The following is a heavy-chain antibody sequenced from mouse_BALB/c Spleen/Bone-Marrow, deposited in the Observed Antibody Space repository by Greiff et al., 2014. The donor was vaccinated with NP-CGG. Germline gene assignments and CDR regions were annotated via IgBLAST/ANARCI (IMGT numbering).Heavy chain of an antibody. CDR3: ARHAYYDQTEVSFVY. J-gene: IGHJ3*01. D-gene: IGHD2-4*01. CDR2: ISGGGIYT. Sequence: EVQRVESGGGLVKSGGSLKLSCAASGFTFNSYGMSWVRQTPEKRLEWVATISGGGIYTFYPDSVKGRFTISRDNAKNNLYLQLSSLRSEDTALYYCARHAYYDQTEVSFVYWGQGTLVTVSA. V-gene: IGHV5-9-2*01. CDR1: GFTFNSYG.